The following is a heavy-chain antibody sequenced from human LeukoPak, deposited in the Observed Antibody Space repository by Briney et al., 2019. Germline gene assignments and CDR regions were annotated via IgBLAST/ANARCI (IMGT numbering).Heavy chain of an antibody. CDR3: TTATYYDILTGYPFDY. J-gene: IGHJ4*02. CDR1: GFTFSNAW. V-gene: IGHV3-15*01. D-gene: IGHD3-9*01. Sequence: GGSLRLFCAASGFTFSNAWMSWVRQAPGKGLEWVGRIKSKTDGGTTDYAAPVKGRFTISRGDSKNTLYLQMNSLKTEDTAVYYCTTATYYDILTGYPFDYGGQGTRVTVSS. CDR2: IKSKTDGGTT.